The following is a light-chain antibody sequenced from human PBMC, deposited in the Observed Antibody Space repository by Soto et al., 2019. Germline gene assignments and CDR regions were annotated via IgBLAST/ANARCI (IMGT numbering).Light chain of an antibody. V-gene: IGKV3-15*01. Sequence: ETVMTQSPATLSVSPGERATLSCRASQSVNSNLAWYQQKLGQAPRALIYGASTRATGIPDRFSGSGSGTDFALTINRLEPEDFVIYYCQQYGSSPWTFGQGTKVEIK. J-gene: IGKJ1*01. CDR1: QSVNSN. CDR2: GAS. CDR3: QQYGSSPWT.